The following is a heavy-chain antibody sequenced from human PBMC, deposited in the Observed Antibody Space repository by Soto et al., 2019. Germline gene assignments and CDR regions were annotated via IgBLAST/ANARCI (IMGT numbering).Heavy chain of an antibody. J-gene: IGHJ6*02. CDR2: IYYSGST. V-gene: IGHV4-59*02. D-gene: IGHD4-17*01. Sequence: XTLSLACTVSGGFVSSYYWTWFRQPPGKGVEWIGYIYYSGSTYYTTSIKSRVTISVDTSKKQFSLRLNSLTAPDTAVSYCARRTVTTIYYYGMDVWGQGTTGTVSS. CDR3: ARRTVTTIYYYGMDV. CDR1: GGFVSSYY.